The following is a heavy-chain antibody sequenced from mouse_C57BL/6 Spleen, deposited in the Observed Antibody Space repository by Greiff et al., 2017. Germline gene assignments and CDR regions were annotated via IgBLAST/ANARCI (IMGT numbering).Heavy chain of an antibody. V-gene: IGHV14-4*01. Sequence: EVQLQESGAELVRPGASVKLSCTASGFNIKDDYMHWVKQRPEQGLEWIGWIDPENGDTEYASKFQGKATITADTSSNTAYLQLSSLTSEDTAVYYCTTPGIYSHYAMDYWGQGTSVTVSS. D-gene: IGHD2-1*01. CDR2: IDPENGDT. CDR1: GFNIKDDY. CDR3: TTPGIYSHYAMDY. J-gene: IGHJ4*01.